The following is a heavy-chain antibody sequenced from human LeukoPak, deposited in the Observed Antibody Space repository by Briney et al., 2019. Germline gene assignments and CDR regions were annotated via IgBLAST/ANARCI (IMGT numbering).Heavy chain of an antibody. J-gene: IGHJ5*02. V-gene: IGHV3-23*01. Sequence: PGGSLRLSCAASGIIISSYAMSGLRQAPGKRVELVSAINGRGDNTYYADFVKGRFTISRDNSKSTVYLQMNSLRTEDTAVYYCAKDRVSPGFNWFDPWGQGTLVTVSS. CDR2: INGRGDNT. CDR1: GIIISSYA. D-gene: IGHD2/OR15-2a*01. CDR3: AKDRVSPGFNWFDP.